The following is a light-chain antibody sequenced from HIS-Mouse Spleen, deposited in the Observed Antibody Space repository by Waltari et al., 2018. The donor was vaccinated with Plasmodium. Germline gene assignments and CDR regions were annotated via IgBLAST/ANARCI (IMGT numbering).Light chain of an antibody. CDR2: KAS. J-gene: IGKJ1*01. CDR1: QSISSG. Sequence: DIQMTQSPSTLSASVGDRVPITCRTSQSISSGFAWYQQKPGKAPKLLIYKASSLESGVPSRFSGSGSGTEFTLTISSLQPDDFATYYCQQYNSYPWTFGQGTKVEIK. CDR3: QQYNSYPWT. V-gene: IGKV1-5*03.